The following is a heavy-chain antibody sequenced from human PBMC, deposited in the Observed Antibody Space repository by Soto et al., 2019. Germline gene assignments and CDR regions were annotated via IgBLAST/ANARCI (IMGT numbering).Heavy chain of an antibody. CDR1: GYTFSCSY. J-gene: IGHJ6*02. D-gene: IGHD4-17*01. CDR2: INPNSGGT. CDR3: ARDPPDYGTTYYYYGMDV. Sequence: ASVTLERKCAGYTFSCSYMHCRLQDPSQGLDGMGWINPNSGGTNYAQKFQGRVTMTRDTSISTAYMELSRLRSDDTAVYYRARDPPDYGTTYYYYGMDVWGQGTTVTVSS. V-gene: IGHV1-2*02.